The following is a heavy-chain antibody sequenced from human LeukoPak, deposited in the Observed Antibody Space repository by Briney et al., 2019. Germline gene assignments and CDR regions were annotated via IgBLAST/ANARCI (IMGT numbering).Heavy chain of an antibody. CDR1: GGSFSGYY. CDR3: ATNAHSYCGGDCYSPWFDP. J-gene: IGHJ5*02. D-gene: IGHD2-21*02. Sequence: SETLSLTCAVYGGSFSGYYWSWIRQPPGKGLEWIGEINHSGSTNYNPSLKSRVTISVDTSKNQFSLKLSSVIAADTAVYYCATNAHSYCGGDCYSPWFDPWGQGTLVTVSS. CDR2: INHSGST. V-gene: IGHV4-34*01.